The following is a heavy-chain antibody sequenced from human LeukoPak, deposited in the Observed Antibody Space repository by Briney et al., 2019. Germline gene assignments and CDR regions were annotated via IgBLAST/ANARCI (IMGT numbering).Heavy chain of an antibody. V-gene: IGHV1-18*04. D-gene: IGHD3-16*02. CDR3: ARDHKVYYDYVWGSYRLDY. J-gene: IGHJ4*02. CDR2: ISAYNGNT. CDR1: GYTFTSYG. Sequence: ASVKVSCKAFGYTFTSYGISWVRQAPGQGLEWMGWISAYNGNTNYAQKLQGRVTMTTDTSTSTAYMELRSLRSDDTAVYYCARDHKVYYDYVWGSYRLDYWGQGTLVTVSS.